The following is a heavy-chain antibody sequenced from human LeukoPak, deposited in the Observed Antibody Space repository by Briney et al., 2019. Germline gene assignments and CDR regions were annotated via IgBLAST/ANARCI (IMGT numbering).Heavy chain of an antibody. CDR2: IYPGDSDT. D-gene: IGHD2-15*01. CDR3: ARHRIGIYSRNHAFDI. CDR1: GYSFTSYW. Sequence: GESLKISCKGSGYSFTSYWIGWVRQMPGKGLEWMGIIYPGDSDTRYSPSFQGQVTISVDKSVSTAYLQWSSLKASDTAMYYCARHRIGIYSRNHAFDIWGQGTMVTVSS. J-gene: IGHJ3*02. V-gene: IGHV5-51*01.